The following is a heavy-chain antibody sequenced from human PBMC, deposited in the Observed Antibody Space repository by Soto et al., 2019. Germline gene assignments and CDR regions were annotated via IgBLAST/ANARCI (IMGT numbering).Heavy chain of an antibody. J-gene: IGHJ6*02. CDR2: ISYDGSNK. D-gene: IGHD3-3*01. CDR1: GFTFSSYG. CDR3: AKVRLDFWSGNSPRVYYYYYYGKDG. Sequence: PGGSLRLSCAASGFTFSSYGMHWVRQAPGKGLEWVAVISYDGSNKYYADSVKGRFTISRDNSKNTLYLQMNSLRAEDTAVYYCAKVRLDFWSGNSPRVYYYYYYGKDGWGQGTTVTVPS. V-gene: IGHV3-30*18.